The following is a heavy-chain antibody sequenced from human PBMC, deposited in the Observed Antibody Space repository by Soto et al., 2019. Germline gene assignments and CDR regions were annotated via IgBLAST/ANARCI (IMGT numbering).Heavy chain of an antibody. D-gene: IGHD3-3*01. V-gene: IGHV3-48*02. CDR2: ISSSSSTI. J-gene: IGHJ6*02. CDR3: ATDVLRFLESSYYYYGMDV. CDR1: GFTFSSYS. Sequence: EVQLVESGGGLVQPGGSLRLSCEASGFTFSSYSMNWVRQAPGKGLEWVSYISSSSSTIYYADSVKGRFTISRDNAKNSLYLQMNSLRDEDTAVYYCATDVLRFLESSYYYYGMDVWGQGTTVTVSS.